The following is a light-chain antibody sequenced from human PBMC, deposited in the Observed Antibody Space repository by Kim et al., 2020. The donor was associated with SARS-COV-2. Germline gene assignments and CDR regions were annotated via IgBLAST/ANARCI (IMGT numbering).Light chain of an antibody. CDR1: QSISSW. J-gene: IGKJ1*01. Sequence: AAERDRVTSTCRASQSISSWLAEYKQNPGKSPLLLIYKASSLESGVPSRFSGSGSGTDFTLTISSLQPDDFATYYCQQYNSYWTFGQGTKVDIK. CDR3: QQYNSYWT. V-gene: IGKV1-5*03. CDR2: KAS.